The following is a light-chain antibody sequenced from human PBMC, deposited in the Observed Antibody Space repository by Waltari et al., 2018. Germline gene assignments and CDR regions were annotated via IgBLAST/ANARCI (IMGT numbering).Light chain of an antibody. CDR1: ALSKQY. J-gene: IGLJ2*01. CDR2: IDS. V-gene: IGLV3-25*03. Sequence: SFELTQPPSLSVSPGQTARITCSGDALSKQYAHWHQQRPGLAPVLVIYIDSERPSGIPEGFSGSSAGTTVTLTISGVQAEDEADYYCQSADSSGSVVFGGGTKLTVL. CDR3: QSADSSGSVV.